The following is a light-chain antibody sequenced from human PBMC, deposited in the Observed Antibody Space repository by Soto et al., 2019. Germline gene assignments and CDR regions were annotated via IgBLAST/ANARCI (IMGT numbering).Light chain of an antibody. Sequence: QSVLTQPPSVSGAPGQRVTISCTGSSSSIGAGYDVHWYQQLPGTAPKLLIYGNSNRPSGVPDRFSGSKSGTSASLAIPGLQAEDEANYYCQSYDSSLSGYVFGTMTEVTLL. V-gene: IGLV1-40*01. CDR2: GNS. J-gene: IGLJ1*01. CDR3: QSYDSSLSGYV. CDR1: SSSIGAGYD.